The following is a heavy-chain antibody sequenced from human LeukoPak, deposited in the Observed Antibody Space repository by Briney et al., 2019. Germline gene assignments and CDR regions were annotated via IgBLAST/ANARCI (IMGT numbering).Heavy chain of an antibody. CDR1: GGSISSSSYY. D-gene: IGHD5-18*01. CDR3: ARSDIAMAPPYYYYYMDV. Sequence: SETLSLTCTVSGGSISSSSYYWGWIRQPPGKGLEWIGSIYYSGSTYYNPSLKSRVTISVDTSKNQFSLKLSSVTAADTAVYYCARSDIAMAPPYYYYYMDVWGKGTTVTVSS. CDR2: IYYSGST. J-gene: IGHJ6*03. V-gene: IGHV4-39*07.